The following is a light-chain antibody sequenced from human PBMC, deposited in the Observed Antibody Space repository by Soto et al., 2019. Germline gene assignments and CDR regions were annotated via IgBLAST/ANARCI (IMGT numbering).Light chain of an antibody. CDR1: QSVSNS. V-gene: IGKV3-11*01. CDR3: QQGSDWPPTYT. Sequence: EMVLTQSPATLSLSPGERVTLSCRASQSVSNSLVWYQQKAGQAPRLLLYGISCRATGVPARFSGSGSGTDFTLSISSLEPEDFAIYYCQQGSDWPPTYTFGQGTKLEIK. J-gene: IGKJ2*01. CDR2: GIS.